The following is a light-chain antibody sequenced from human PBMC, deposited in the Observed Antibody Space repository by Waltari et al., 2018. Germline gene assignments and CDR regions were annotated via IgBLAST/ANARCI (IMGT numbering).Light chain of an antibody. CDR2: GAS. J-gene: IGKJ1*01. V-gene: IGKV3-20*01. CDR3: QQYGSSPPRT. CDR1: QTVSSSY. Sequence: EIVLTQFPGTLSLSPGDRATLSCRASQTVSSSYLAWYQQKPGQAPRLLIYGASSRATGIPDRFSGSGSGTDFTLTISRLEPEDFAVYYCQQYGSSPPRTFGQGTKVEIK.